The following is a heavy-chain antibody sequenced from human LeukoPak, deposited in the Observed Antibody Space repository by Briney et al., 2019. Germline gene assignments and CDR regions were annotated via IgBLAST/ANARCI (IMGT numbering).Heavy chain of an antibody. J-gene: IGHJ4*02. V-gene: IGHV4-39*01. CDR3: ATKQWLAPPPDS. D-gene: IGHD6-19*01. CDR2: VEYTGRT. Sequence: SETLSLTCSVSGSSVYIGGYAWVWIRQSPGKGLDWIGSVEYTGRTYYNPSLSGRLTISIDTSKNQFSLRLTPVTAADTAVYYCATKQWLAPPPDSWGQGTPVTVSS. CDR1: GSSVYIGGYA.